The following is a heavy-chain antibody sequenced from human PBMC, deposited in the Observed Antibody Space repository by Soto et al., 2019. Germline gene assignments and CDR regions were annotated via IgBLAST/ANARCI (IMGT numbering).Heavy chain of an antibody. CDR1: GGSISSYY. Sequence: SETLSLTCTVSGGSISSYYWSWIRQPPGKGLEWIGYIYYSGSTNYNPSLKSRVTISVDTSKNQFSLKLSSVTAADTAVYYCARLSSSRGYYYYYYMDVWGKGTTVTVSS. CDR3: ARLSSSRGYYYYYYMDV. D-gene: IGHD6-6*01. V-gene: IGHV4-59*08. CDR2: IYYSGST. J-gene: IGHJ6*03.